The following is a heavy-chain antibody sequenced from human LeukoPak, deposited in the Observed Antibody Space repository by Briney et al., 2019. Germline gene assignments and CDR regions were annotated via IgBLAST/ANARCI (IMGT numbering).Heavy chain of an antibody. CDR2: FDPEDGET. Sequence: ASVKVFCKVSGYTLTKLSMHWVRQAPGKGLEWLGRFDPEDGETIYAQRFQGRVTMTEDTSTNTAYMELSSLRSADSAVYYCATGRLGEYYEDSSGYFAYWGQGTLVTVSS. D-gene: IGHD3-22*01. J-gene: IGHJ4*02. CDR1: GYTLTKLS. V-gene: IGHV1-24*01. CDR3: ATGRLGEYYEDSSGYFAY.